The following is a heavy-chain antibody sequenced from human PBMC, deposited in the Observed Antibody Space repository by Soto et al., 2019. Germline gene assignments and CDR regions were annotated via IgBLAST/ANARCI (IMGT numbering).Heavy chain of an antibody. D-gene: IGHD4-17*01. J-gene: IGHJ4*02. CDR2: IYYSGST. CDR1: GGSISSSSYY. V-gene: IGHV4-39*01. Sequence: SETLSLTCTVSGGSISSSSYYWGWIRQPPGKGLEWIGSIYYSGSTYYNPSLKSRVTISVDTSKNQFSLKLSSVTAADTAVYYCARLTATVSTYYFDYWGQGTLVTVSS. CDR3: ARLTATVSTYYFDY.